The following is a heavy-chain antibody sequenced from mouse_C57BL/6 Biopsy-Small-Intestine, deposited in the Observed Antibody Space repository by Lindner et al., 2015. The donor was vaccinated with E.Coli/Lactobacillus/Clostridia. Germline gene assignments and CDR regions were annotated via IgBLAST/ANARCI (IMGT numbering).Heavy chain of an antibody. D-gene: IGHD1-2*01. CDR2: IDPNGGST. CDR1: GYTFTTYY. V-gene: IGHV1-64*01. Sequence: SVKVSCKASGYTFTTYYIHFVRQAPGQGLEWMGIIDPNGGSTNYAQRFQGRVTMTIDTSTSTVYMELSNLRSEDTAVYYCARDPPEYIVGPTGPYGLFDYWGQGTLVTVS. CDR3: ARDPPEYIVGPTGPYGLFDY. J-gene: IGHJ4*01.